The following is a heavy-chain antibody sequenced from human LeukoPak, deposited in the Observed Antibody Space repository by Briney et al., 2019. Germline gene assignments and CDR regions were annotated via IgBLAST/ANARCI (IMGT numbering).Heavy chain of an antibody. V-gene: IGHV3-30*18. D-gene: IGHD3-22*01. CDR3: ANPNYYDSSGYYSDDY. J-gene: IGHJ4*02. CDR1: GFTFTSHG. Sequence: PGGSLRLSCAASGFTFTSHGMHWVRQAPGKGLEWVAVISYDGSNKYYADSVKGRFTISRDNSKNTLYLQMNSLRTEDTAVYYCANPNYYDSSGYYSDDYWGQGTLVTVSS. CDR2: ISYDGSNK.